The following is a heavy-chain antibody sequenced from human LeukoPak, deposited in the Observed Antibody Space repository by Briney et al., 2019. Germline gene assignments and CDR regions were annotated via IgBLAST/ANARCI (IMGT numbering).Heavy chain of an antibody. CDR1: GFTFSSYA. Sequence: GGSLRLSCAASGFTFSSYAMSWVRQAPGKGLEWVSAISGSGGSTYYADSVKGRFTISRHNSKNTLYLQMNSLRAEDTAVYSCAKAYSSGWYYFDYWGQGTLVTVSS. J-gene: IGHJ4*02. CDR3: AKAYSSGWYYFDY. CDR2: ISGSGGST. D-gene: IGHD6-19*01. V-gene: IGHV3-23*01.